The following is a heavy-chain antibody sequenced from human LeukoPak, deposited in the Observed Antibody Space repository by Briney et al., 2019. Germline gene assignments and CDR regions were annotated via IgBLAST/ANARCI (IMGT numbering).Heavy chain of an antibody. CDR1: GYTLTELS. CDR2: FDPEDGET. J-gene: IGHJ4*02. D-gene: IGHD3-10*01. V-gene: IGHV1-24*01. CDR3: ATDRGTMVRGYFDY. Sequence: ASVKVSCKVSGYTLTELSMHWVRQAPGKGLEWMGGFDPEDGETIYAQKFQGRVTMTEDTSTVTAYMELSSLRSGDTAVYYCATDRGTMVRGYFDYWGQGTLVTVSS.